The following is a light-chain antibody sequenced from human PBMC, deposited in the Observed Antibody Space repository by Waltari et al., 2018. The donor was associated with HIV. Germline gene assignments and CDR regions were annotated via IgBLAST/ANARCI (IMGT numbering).Light chain of an antibody. CDR2: STN. J-gene: IGLJ3*02. CDR3: VLYMGSGSCM. Sequence: QTVVTQEPSFSVSPGGTVTLTWGLSSGSFSTSYYPSRYQQTPGQAPRTLIYSTNTRSSGVPDRFSGSILGNKAALTITGAQADDESDYYCVLYMGSGSCMFGGGTKLTVL. CDR1: SGSFSTSYY. V-gene: IGLV8-61*01.